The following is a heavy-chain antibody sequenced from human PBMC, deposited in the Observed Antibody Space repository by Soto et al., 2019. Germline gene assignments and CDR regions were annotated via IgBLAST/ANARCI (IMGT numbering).Heavy chain of an antibody. V-gene: IGHV4-4*07. D-gene: IGHD3-22*01. CDR3: ARDNTRNYYDSSGYYPDAFDI. CDR2: IYTSGST. CDR1: GGSISSYY. Sequence: PSETLSLTCTVSGGSISSYYWSWIRQPAGKGLEWIGRIYTSGSTNYNPSLKSRVTMSVDTSKNQFSLKLSSVPAADTAVYYCARDNTRNYYDSSGYYPDAFDIWGQGTMVTVSS. J-gene: IGHJ3*02.